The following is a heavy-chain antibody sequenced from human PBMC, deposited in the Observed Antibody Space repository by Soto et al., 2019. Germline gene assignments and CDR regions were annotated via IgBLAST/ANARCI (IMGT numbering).Heavy chain of an antibody. CDR2: IIPIFGTA. CDR3: ARSVATYYFDY. Sequence: QVQLVQSGAEVKKPGSSVQVSCKASGGAFSSYAISWVRQAPGQGLEWMGGIIPIFGTANYAQKFQGRVTITADESTSTAYMELSSLRSEDTAVYYCARSVATYYFDYWGQGTLVTVSS. D-gene: IGHD5-12*01. V-gene: IGHV1-69*01. J-gene: IGHJ4*02. CDR1: GGAFSSYA.